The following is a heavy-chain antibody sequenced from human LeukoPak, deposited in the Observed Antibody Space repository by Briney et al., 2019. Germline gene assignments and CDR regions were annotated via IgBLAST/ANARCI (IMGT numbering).Heavy chain of an antibody. CDR2: MKPNSGKT. CDR1: GYTFTSYD. V-gene: IGHV1-8*01. J-gene: IGHJ3*02. CDR3: ARYLCSSTCCYRDAFDI. Sequence: GASVTVSCKASGYTFTSYDINWVRQATGPGLGWMGWMKPNSGKTGYAQKFQGRVTMTRNTSISTAYMELSSLRSEDTAVYYCARYLCSSTCCYRDAFDIWGQGTMVTVSS. D-gene: IGHD2-2*02.